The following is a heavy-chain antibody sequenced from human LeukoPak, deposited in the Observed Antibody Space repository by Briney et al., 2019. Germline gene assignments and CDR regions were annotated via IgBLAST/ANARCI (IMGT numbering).Heavy chain of an antibody. CDR1: GFTFSNYW. Sequence: GGSLRLSCATSGFTFSNYWMHWVRQVPGKGPEWVSRINGDGSYTSYADSVKGRFTISRDNAKNTLYLQLNSLRVEDTAVYYCAGAALVRGVGHWGQGTLVTVSS. V-gene: IGHV3-74*01. CDR3: AGAALVRGVGH. CDR2: INGDGSYT. J-gene: IGHJ4*02. D-gene: IGHD3-10*01.